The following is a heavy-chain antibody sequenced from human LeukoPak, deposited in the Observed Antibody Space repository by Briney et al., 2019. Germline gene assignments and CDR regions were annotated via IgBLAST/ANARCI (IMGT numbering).Heavy chain of an antibody. CDR1: GGSFSGYY. D-gene: IGHD6-13*01. CDR2: INHSGGT. CDR3: AVAGIVAEDVFDI. Sequence: SETLSLTCAVDGGSFSGYYWSWFRQPPGKGLEWIGEINHSGGTNYNPSLKSRILISADASKNQFSLKLSSVTAADTAVYYCAVAGIVAEDVFDIWGQGTMVTVSS. J-gene: IGHJ3*02. V-gene: IGHV4-34*01.